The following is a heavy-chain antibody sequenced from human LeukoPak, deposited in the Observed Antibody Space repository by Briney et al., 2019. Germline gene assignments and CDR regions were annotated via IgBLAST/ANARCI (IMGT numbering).Heavy chain of an antibody. CDR1: GITFSSYE. J-gene: IGHJ3*02. CDR2: ISSSASTV. CDR3: ARGPDAFDI. Sequence: QPGGSLRLSCAASGITFSSYEMNWVRQAPGKGLEWVSYISSSASTVYYADSVKGRFTISRDNAKNSLYLQMNSLRAEDTAVYYCARGPDAFDIWGQGTMVTVSS. V-gene: IGHV3-48*03.